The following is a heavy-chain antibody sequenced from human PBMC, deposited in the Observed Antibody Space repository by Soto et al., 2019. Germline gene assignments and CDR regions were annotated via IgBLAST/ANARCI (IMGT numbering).Heavy chain of an antibody. CDR1: GFPFSFYG. V-gene: IGHV3-33*01. J-gene: IGHJ3*02. CDR2: IVSDGSAI. CDR3: ARDDAFDNENGFDM. Sequence: GALRLSCAVSGFPFSFYGFHWVRQSPGKGLEWLGVIVSDGSAIYHADSLEGRFFISRDNSKDILYLQMNSLRVEDTAVYYCARDDAFDNENGFDMWGQGTMVTVSS. D-gene: IGHD3-3*02.